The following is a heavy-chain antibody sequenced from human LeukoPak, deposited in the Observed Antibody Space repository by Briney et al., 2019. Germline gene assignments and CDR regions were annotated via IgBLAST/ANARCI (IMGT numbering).Heavy chain of an antibody. CDR1: GVTLSSFA. V-gene: IGHV3-23*01. CDR2: ISDSGRST. J-gene: IGHJ4*02. CDR3: AKNPGRVTTAPDY. D-gene: IGHD4-17*01. Sequence: GGSLRLSCAASGVTLSSFAMSWARQAPGKGPEWVSGISDSGRSTYYADSVKGRFTIPRDNSKNTMYLHMSSLRAEDTAVYYCAKNPGRVTTAPDYWGQGTLVTVSS.